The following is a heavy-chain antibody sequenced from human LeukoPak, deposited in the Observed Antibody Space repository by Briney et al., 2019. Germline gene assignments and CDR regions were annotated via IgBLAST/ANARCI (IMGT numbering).Heavy chain of an antibody. CDR1: GFTFSSYE. J-gene: IGHJ4*02. CDR3: ASPRVVAARQDY. D-gene: IGHD2-15*01. CDR2: ISSSGSTI. V-gene: IGHV3-48*03. Sequence: GGSLILSCAASGFTFSSYEMNWVRQAPGKGLERVSYISSSGSTIYYADSVKGRFTISRDNAKNSLYLQMNSLRAEDTAVYYCASPRVVAARQDYWGQGTLVTVSS.